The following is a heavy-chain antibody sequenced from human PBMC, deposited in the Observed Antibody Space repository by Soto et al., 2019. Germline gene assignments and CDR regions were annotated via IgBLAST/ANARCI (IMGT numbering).Heavy chain of an antibody. V-gene: IGHV1-3*01. J-gene: IGHJ6*02. CDR1: GYSFTAYG. D-gene: IGHD3-16*01. Sequence: GVSVKVSCKASGYSFTAYGIHWVRPAPGQRLEWMGWINAAIGEIKFSQKFQGRVTISRDTSARTAYMELSGLRSEDTAVYYCARLEGGYFYNYGMDVWGQGTTVTVSS. CDR3: ARLEGGYFYNYGMDV. CDR2: INAAIGEI.